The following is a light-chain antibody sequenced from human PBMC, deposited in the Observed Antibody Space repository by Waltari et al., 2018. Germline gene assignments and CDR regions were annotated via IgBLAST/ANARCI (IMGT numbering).Light chain of an antibody. V-gene: IGLV2-8*01. CDR3: SSYAGSNNFLYV. J-gene: IGLJ1*01. CDR1: SSYIGTNNY. CDR2: QVS. Sequence: QSALTQRPSASGSRGQSVTLSCTGTSSYIGTNNYVTWTQPQPGKAPKRMIYQVSQRPSGVPDRFSGSKSGNTACITVSVLQAEDEGDYYCSSYAGSNNFLYVFGTGTKVSVL.